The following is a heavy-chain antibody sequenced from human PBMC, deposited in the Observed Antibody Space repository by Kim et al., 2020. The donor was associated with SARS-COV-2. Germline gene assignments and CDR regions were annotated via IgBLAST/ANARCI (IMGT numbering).Heavy chain of an antibody. CDR1: GFTFSSYW. D-gene: IGHD3-9*01. V-gene: IGHV3-7*01. Sequence: GGSLRLSCAASGFTFSSYWISWVRQAPGKGLEWVANIKQDGSEKYYVDSVKGRFTISRDKAKNSLYLQMNSLRAEDTAVYYCAREGEDDILTGYYKGMDVWGQGTTVTVS. J-gene: IGHJ6*02. CDR2: IKQDGSEK. CDR3: AREGEDDILTGYYKGMDV.